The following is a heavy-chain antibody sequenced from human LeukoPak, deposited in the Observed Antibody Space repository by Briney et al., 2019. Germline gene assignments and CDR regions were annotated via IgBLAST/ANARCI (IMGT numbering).Heavy chain of an antibody. D-gene: IGHD4-11*01. CDR2: INPSGGST. J-gene: IGHJ4*02. CDR1: GYTFTSYY. V-gene: IGHV1-46*01. CDR3: ARDTVSYFDY. Sequence: ASVKVSCKASGYTFTSYYMHWVRQAPGQGLEWMGIINPSGGSTSYAQKFQGRVTMTRDTSTSTVYMELSRLRSDDTAVYYCARDTVSYFDYWGQGTLVTVSS.